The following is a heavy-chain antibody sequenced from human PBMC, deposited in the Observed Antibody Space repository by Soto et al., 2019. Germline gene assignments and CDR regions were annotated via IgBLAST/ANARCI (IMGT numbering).Heavy chain of an antibody. J-gene: IGHJ4*02. CDR1: GFTFSTYT. CDR2: ISGSGASP. Sequence: EVQLLESGGGLVQPGGSLRLSCAASGFTFSTYTMSWVRRAPGKGLEWVSAISGSGASPSYADSVQGRFTISRDNPKRTLYLQMNNLRAEDTAVYYCAKARCSTTNCYVPDYWGQGTLVTVSS. V-gene: IGHV3-23*01. D-gene: IGHD2-2*01. CDR3: AKARCSTTNCYVPDY.